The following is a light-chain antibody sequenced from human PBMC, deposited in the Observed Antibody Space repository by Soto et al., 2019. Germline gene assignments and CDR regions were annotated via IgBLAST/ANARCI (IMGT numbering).Light chain of an antibody. V-gene: IGKV1-39*01. Sequence: DIQLTQSPSFLSASVGDRVTMTCRASQGISTYLAWYQQKPGKAPKLLIYAASSLQSGVPSRFSGSGSGTDFTLTIASLQPEDFSTYYCQQSDSTPYTFGQGTKVDIK. CDR3: QQSDSTPYT. J-gene: IGKJ2*01. CDR2: AAS. CDR1: QGISTY.